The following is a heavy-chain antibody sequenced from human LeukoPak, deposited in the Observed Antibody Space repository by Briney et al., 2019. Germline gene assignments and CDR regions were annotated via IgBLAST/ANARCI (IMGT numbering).Heavy chain of an antibody. Sequence: GGSLRLACAASGFTASTNYMNWVRQAPGKGLEWVSILYSGSSTYYADSVEGRFTISRDSSKNTLFLQMNDLRAEDTAVYYCARVGDHFHWYLDLWGRGTLVTVSS. J-gene: IGHJ2*01. CDR2: LYSGSST. V-gene: IGHV3-53*01. D-gene: IGHD3-3*02. CDR3: ARVGDHFHWYLDL. CDR1: GFTASTNY.